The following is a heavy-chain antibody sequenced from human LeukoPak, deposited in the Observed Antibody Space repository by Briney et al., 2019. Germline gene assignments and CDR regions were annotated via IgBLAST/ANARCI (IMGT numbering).Heavy chain of an antibody. Sequence: PGGSLRLSCAASGFTFSDYYMNWIRQAPGKGLEWVSYISSSGNTIYYADSVRGRFTLFRDDAKNSVYLQMNSLRVEDTAVYYCARDSGSGGPWGQGTPVTVSS. D-gene: IGHD6-19*01. J-gene: IGHJ5*02. V-gene: IGHV3-11*04. CDR1: GFTFSDYY. CDR3: ARDSGSGGP. CDR2: ISSSGNTI.